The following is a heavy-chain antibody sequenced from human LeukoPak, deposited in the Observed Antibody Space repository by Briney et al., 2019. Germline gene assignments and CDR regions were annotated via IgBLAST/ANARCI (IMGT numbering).Heavy chain of an antibody. CDR3: ARVSTATPDY. D-gene: IGHD4-17*01. Sequence: PGGSLRLSCAASGFTFSSYSMNWVRQAPGKGLEWVSSISSSSSYIYYADSEKGRFTISRDNAKNSLYLQMNSLRAEDTAVYYCARVSTATPDYWGQGTLVTVSS. CDR2: ISSSSSYI. J-gene: IGHJ4*02. V-gene: IGHV3-21*01. CDR1: GFTFSSYS.